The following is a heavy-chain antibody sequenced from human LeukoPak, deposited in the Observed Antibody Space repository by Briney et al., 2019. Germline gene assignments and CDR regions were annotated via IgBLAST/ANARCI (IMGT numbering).Heavy chain of an antibody. CDR2: ISYDGSNK. Sequence: PGGSLRLSCAASGFTFSSYGMHWVRQAPGKGLEWVAVISYDGSNKYYADSVKGRFTISRDNSKNTLYLQMNSLRAEDTAVYYCAKVGNKYSSSWFFDYWGQGTLVTVSS. D-gene: IGHD6-13*01. CDR3: AKVGNKYSSSWFFDY. V-gene: IGHV3-30*18. J-gene: IGHJ4*02. CDR1: GFTFSSYG.